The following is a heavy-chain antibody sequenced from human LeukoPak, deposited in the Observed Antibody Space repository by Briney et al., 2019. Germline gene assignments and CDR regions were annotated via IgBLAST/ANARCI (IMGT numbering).Heavy chain of an antibody. V-gene: IGHV1-46*01. D-gene: IGHD2-21*02. CDR1: GYTFTGYY. J-gene: IGHJ3*02. CDR2: INPSGGST. Sequence: ASVKVSCKASGYTFTGYYMHWVRQAPGQGLEWMGIINPSGGSTSYAQKFQGRVTMTRDMSTSTVYMELSSLRSEDTAVYYCARRIPRDGGFDIWGQGTMVTVSS. CDR3: ARRIPRDGGFDI.